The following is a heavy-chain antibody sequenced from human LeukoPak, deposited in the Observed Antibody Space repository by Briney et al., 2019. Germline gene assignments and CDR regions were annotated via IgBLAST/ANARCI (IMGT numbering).Heavy chain of an antibody. Sequence: GGSLRLSCAASGFTFSSYAMSWVRQAPGKGLEWVSAISGSGGSTYYADSVKGRFTISRDNSKNTLYLQMNSLRAEDTAVYYCAKGPHSVWSGTRFDPWGQGTLVTVSS. J-gene: IGHJ5*02. CDR2: ISGSGGST. D-gene: IGHD3-3*01. CDR1: GFTFSSYA. CDR3: AKGPHSVWSGTRFDP. V-gene: IGHV3-23*01.